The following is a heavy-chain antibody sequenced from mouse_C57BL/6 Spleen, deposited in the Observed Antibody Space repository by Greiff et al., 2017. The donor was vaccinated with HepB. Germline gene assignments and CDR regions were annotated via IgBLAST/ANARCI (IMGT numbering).Heavy chain of an antibody. Sequence: QVQLKESGAELAKPGASVKLSCKASGYTFTSYWMHWVKQRPGQGLEWIGYINPSSGYTKYNQKFKDKATLTADNSSSTAYMQLSSLTYEDSAVYYCARGNYYGSSGGFAYWGQGTLVTVSA. CDR2: INPSSGYT. CDR1: GYTFTSYW. J-gene: IGHJ3*01. CDR3: ARGNYYGSSGGFAY. D-gene: IGHD1-1*01. V-gene: IGHV1-7*01.